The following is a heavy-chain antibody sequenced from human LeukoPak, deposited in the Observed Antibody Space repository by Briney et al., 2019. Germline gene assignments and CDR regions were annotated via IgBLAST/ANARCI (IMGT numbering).Heavy chain of an antibody. J-gene: IGHJ4*02. V-gene: IGHV3-7*01. D-gene: IGHD6-13*01. Sequence: GRSLRLSWAASGFTFSSYWMSWVRQAPGRVLEWVSNIKQNGSEKQYVDSVKGRFTISRDNAKDSLYLQMNSLRAEDTAVYYCARVQAAEDYWGQGTLVTVSS. CDR3: ARVQAAEDY. CDR2: IKQNGSEK. CDR1: GFTFSSYW.